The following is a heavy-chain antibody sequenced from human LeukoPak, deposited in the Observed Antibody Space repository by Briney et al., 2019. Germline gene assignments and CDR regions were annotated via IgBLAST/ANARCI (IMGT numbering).Heavy chain of an antibody. J-gene: IGHJ1*01. Sequence: ASVKVSCKASGYTFTGYHMHWVRQAPGQGLEWMGRINPNSGDTNYAQKLQGRVTMTTDTSTSTAYMELRSLRSDDTAVYYCASSTGCSSTSCYIPEYFQHWGQGTLVTVSS. CDR3: ASSTGCSSTSCYIPEYFQH. CDR1: GYTFTGYH. CDR2: INPNSGDT. V-gene: IGHV1-2*06. D-gene: IGHD2-2*02.